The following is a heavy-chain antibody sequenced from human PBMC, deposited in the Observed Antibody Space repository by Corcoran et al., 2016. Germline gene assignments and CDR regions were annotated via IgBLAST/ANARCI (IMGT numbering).Heavy chain of an antibody. CDR1: GGTFSSYA. Sequence: QVQLVQSGAEVKKPGSSVKVSCKASGGTFSSYAISWVRQAPGQGLEWMGGIIPIFGTANYAQKFQGRVTITADESTSTAYMELSSLRSEDTAVYYCARESIYCSGGSCYSPLGYFDYWGQGTLVTVSS. CDR2: IIPIFGTA. CDR3: ARESIYCSGGSCYSPLGYFDY. D-gene: IGHD2-15*01. V-gene: IGHV1-69*01. J-gene: IGHJ4*02.